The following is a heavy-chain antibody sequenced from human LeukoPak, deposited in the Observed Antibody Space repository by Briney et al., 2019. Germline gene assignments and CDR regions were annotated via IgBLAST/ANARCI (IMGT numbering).Heavy chain of an antibody. D-gene: IGHD3-9*01. CDR2: ITDSGGT. Sequence: PSETLSLTCAVYGTSFSGYSWSWIRQSPGKGLEWIGEITDSGGTNYNPSFKSRLTISADTSKNQFSLKLASVTAADTAVYYCARIESYHILYRPYWGQGTLVTDSS. CDR1: GTSFSGYS. J-gene: IGHJ4*02. CDR3: ARIESYHILYRPY. V-gene: IGHV4-34*01.